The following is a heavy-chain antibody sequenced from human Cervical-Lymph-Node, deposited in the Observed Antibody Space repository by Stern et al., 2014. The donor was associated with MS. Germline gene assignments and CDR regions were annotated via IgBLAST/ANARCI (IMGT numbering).Heavy chain of an antibody. Sequence: QVQLVESGGGVVQPEKSLRLSCAASGFTFSSRGMHWVRQAPGKGLEWVAVISSDDTDKYYADFVKGRFTVSRDNSNNTLYLQMNSLRAEDTAVYYCAKDGYHFSGMDVWGQGTTVIVSS. CDR1: GFTFSSRG. V-gene: IGHV3-30*18. CDR2: ISSDDTDK. J-gene: IGHJ6*02. D-gene: IGHD3-3*01. CDR3: AKDGYHFSGMDV.